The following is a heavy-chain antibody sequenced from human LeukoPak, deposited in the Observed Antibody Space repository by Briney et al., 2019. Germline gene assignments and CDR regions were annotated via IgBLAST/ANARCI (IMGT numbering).Heavy chain of an antibody. J-gene: IGHJ4*02. CDR1: GGSISSSSYY. D-gene: IGHD3-10*01. V-gene: IGHV4-39*07. CDR2: IYHGGST. CDR3: ARVGSGTYYNFFDY. Sequence: PSETLSLTCTVSGGSISSSSYYWGWIRQPPGKGLEWIGSIYHGGSTYYNPSLKSRVTISIDTSKNQFSLKLSSVTAADTAVYYCARVGSGTYYNFFDYWGQGTLVTVSS.